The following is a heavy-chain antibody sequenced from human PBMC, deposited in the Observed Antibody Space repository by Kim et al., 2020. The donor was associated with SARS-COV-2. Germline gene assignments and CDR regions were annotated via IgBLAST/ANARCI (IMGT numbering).Heavy chain of an antibody. CDR2: IYYSGST. CDR3: ARAGGIAARPWDYYYGMDV. Sequence: SETLSLTCTVSGGSISSGGYYWSWIRQHPGKGLEWIGYIYYSGSTYYNPSLKSRVTISVDTSKNQFSLKLSSVTAADTAVYYCARAGGIAARPWDYYYGMDVWGQGTTVTVSS. CDR1: GGSISSGGYY. J-gene: IGHJ6*02. D-gene: IGHD6-6*01. V-gene: IGHV4-31*03.